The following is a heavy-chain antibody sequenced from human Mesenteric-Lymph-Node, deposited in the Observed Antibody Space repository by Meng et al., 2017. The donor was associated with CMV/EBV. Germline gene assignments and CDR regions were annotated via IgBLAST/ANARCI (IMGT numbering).Heavy chain of an antibody. CDR2: MSPNTGDT. V-gene: IGHV1-8*01. CDR3: ARATNTHSCSGTGCRYWNFDL. CDR1: GYTFTNYD. Sequence: ASVKVSCKASGYTFTNYDINWVRQAAGQGLEWMGWMSPNTGDTGYAQKFQGRVTLTRDTSISTAYMELSSLRSEDTGVYYCARATNTHSCSGTGCRYWNFDLWGRGTLVTVSS. D-gene: IGHD2-2*01. J-gene: IGHJ2*01.